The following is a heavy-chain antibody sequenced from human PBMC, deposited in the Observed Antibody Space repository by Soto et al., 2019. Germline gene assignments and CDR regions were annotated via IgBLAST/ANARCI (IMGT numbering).Heavy chain of an antibody. Sequence: QVQLVQSGAEVKKPGSSVKVSCKASGGTFSSYAISWVRQAPGQRLEWMGGIIPIFGTANYAQKFQGRVTITADKSTSTAYMGLSSLRSEDTVVYYCAREEITMVRGVIIRDPVGYWGQGTLVTVSS. V-gene: IGHV1-69*06. CDR1: GGTFSSYA. J-gene: IGHJ4*02. CDR3: AREEITMVRGVIIRDPVGY. D-gene: IGHD3-10*01. CDR2: IIPIFGTA.